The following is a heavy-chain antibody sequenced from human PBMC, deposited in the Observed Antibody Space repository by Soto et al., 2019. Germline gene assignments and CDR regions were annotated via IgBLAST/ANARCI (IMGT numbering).Heavy chain of an antibody. CDR2: ITTHNDNT. D-gene: IGHD6-19*01. V-gene: IGHV1-18*01. CDR1: GYTFISYG. J-gene: IGHJ4*02. CDR3: ARVYSSGWKGLGY. Sequence: QLVQSGAEVKKPGSSVKVSCKASGYTFISYGIGWVRQAPGQGLEWMGWITTHNDNTNYAQQFQGGVTFTTDPPTSTAYMEVGDLTSDDTAVYYCARVYSSGWKGLGYWGQGTLVTVSS.